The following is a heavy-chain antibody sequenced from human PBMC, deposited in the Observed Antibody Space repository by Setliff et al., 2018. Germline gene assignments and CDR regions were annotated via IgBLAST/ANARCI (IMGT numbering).Heavy chain of an antibody. V-gene: IGHV1-2*02. CDR1: GNRFTDYN. J-gene: IGHJ6*03. CDR2: INPDSGDT. Sequence: ASVKVSCKASGNRFTDYNLHWVRQAPGQGLEWRGWINPDSGDTHSAQKFQGRVTMTRDTSINTAYMELSSLRTEDSAVYYCAREGVDTRSSTDYRYYMDVWGKGTTVTVSS. CDR3: AREGVDTRSSTDYRYYMDV. D-gene: IGHD5-18*01.